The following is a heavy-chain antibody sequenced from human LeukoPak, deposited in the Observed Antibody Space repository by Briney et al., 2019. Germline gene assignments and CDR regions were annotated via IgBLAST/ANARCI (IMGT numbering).Heavy chain of an antibody. J-gene: IGHJ4*02. CDR3: AKGFSYCGGDCYSY. CDR2: ISSTSGTI. Sequence: GGSLRLSCAASGFTFSSNSMNWVRQAPGKGLEWVSYISSTSGTIYYADSVKGRFTISRDNSKNTLYLQMNSLRAEDTAVYYCAKGFSYCGGDCYSYWGQGTLVTVSS. V-gene: IGHV3-48*01. D-gene: IGHD2-21*02. CDR1: GFTFSSNS.